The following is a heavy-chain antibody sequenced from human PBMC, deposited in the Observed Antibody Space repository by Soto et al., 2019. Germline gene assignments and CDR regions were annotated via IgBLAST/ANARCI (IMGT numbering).Heavy chain of an antibody. CDR1: GGSFSGYY. CDR2: INHSGST. V-gene: IGHV4-34*01. D-gene: IGHD1-26*01. Sequence: SETLSLTCAVYGGSFSGYYWSWIRQPPGKGLEWIGEINHSGSTNYNPSLKSRVTISVDTSKNQFSLKLSSVTAADTAVYYCARGAPYYAYNWFDPWGQGTLVTV. CDR3: ARGAPYYAYNWFDP. J-gene: IGHJ5*02.